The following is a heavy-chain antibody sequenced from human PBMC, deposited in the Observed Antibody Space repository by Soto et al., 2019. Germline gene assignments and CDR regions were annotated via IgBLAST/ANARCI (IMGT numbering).Heavy chain of an antibody. CDR3: ATLQLGREEVFDS. D-gene: IGHD1-1*01. V-gene: IGHV3-48*02. CDR1: GFTFKTYS. Sequence: EVQLVESGGGLVQPGGSLSLSCAASGFTFKTYSMNWVRQAPGKGLEWVSYISETSIAIYYRDSVKGRFTISRDNAKNPLYLQMNSLRDEDTAVYYCATLQLGREEVFDSWGQGTLVTVSS. CDR2: ISETSIAI. J-gene: IGHJ4*02.